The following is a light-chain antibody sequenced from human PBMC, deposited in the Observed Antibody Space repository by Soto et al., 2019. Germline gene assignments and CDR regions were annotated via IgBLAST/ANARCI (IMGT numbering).Light chain of an antibody. J-gene: IGLJ1*01. V-gene: IGLV2-14*03. CDR3: SSYRRGSTYV. Sequence: PGQSITVSCTGTSSDVGGYNYVSWYQQHPGKAPRLMIYDVTNRPSGVSDRFSGSKSGNTASLTISGLQAEDEADYYCSSYRRGSTYVFGTGTKVTVL. CDR2: DVT. CDR1: SSDVGGYNY.